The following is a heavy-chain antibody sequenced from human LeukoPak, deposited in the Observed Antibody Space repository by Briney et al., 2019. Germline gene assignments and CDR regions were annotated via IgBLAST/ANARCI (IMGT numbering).Heavy chain of an antibody. CDR3: AGLVGRYSSGLYYYYFDY. CDR2: MYLSGTT. CDR1: GDSINSLDL. D-gene: IGHD3-22*01. V-gene: IGHV4-4*02. Sequence: TSGTLSLTCTVSGDSINSLDLWSWVRQPPGKGLEWIGEMYLSGTTHSNPSVKSRVTISIDKSKNQFFLNLSSVTAADTAAYYCAGLVGRYSSGLYYYYFDYWGQGTLVTVSS. J-gene: IGHJ4*02.